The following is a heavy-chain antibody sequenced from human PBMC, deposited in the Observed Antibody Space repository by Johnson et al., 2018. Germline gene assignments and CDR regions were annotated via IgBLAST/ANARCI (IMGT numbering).Heavy chain of an antibody. Sequence: QLVESGPEVKKPGTSVKVSCKASGFTFTSSAVQWVRQARGKRLEWIGWIVVGSGNTNYAQKFQERVTITRDMSTSTAYMELSSLSAEDTAVYYCAADAFWSGYHTTNYYYGMDVWGQGTTVTVSS. D-gene: IGHD3-3*01. CDR3: AADAFWSGYHTTNYYYGMDV. CDR1: GFTFTSSA. J-gene: IGHJ6*02. V-gene: IGHV1-58*01. CDR2: IVVGSGNT.